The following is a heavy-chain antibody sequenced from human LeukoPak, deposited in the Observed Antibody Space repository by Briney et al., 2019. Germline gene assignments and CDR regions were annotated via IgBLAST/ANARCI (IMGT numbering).Heavy chain of an antibody. Sequence: VASVKVSCKASGYTFTSYDINWVRQAPGQGLEWMGWMNPNSGNTVYAQKFQGRVTITRNTSISTAYMELSSLRSEDTAVYYCARGSREDFWSGYYESANYYYYYMDVWGKGTTVTVSS. V-gene: IGHV1-8*03. J-gene: IGHJ6*03. CDR3: ARGSREDFWSGYYESANYYYYYMDV. CDR2: MNPNSGNT. D-gene: IGHD3-3*01. CDR1: GYTFTSYD.